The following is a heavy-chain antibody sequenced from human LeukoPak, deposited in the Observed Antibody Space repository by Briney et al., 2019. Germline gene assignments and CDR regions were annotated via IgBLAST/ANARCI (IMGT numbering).Heavy chain of an antibody. Sequence: ASVKVSCKXSGGTFSSYAISWVRQAPRQGLEWMGGIIPIFGTANYSQKFQGRVTITTDESTSTAHMELSSLRSEDTAVYYCARERAHYYDSSGYRPDAFDIWGQGTMVSVSS. V-gene: IGHV1-69*05. D-gene: IGHD3-22*01. CDR3: ARERAHYYDSSGYRPDAFDI. CDR1: GGTFSSYA. CDR2: IIPIFGTA. J-gene: IGHJ3*02.